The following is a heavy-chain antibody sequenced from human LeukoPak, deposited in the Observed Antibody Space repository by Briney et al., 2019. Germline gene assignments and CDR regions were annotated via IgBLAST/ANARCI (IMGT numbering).Heavy chain of an antibody. CDR3: ARERSRIAAAGYYYYYYMDV. V-gene: IGHV4-4*07. Sequence: SETLSLTCTVSGGSISSYYWSWIRQPAGKGLEWIGRIYTSGSTNYNPSLKSRVTMSVDTSKNQFSLKLSSVTAADTAVYYCARERSRIAAAGYYYYYYMDVWGKGTTVTVSS. CDR2: IYTSGST. J-gene: IGHJ6*03. CDR1: GGSISSYY. D-gene: IGHD6-13*01.